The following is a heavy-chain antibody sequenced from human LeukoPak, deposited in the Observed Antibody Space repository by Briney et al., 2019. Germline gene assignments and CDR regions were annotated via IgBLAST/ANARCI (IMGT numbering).Heavy chain of an antibody. CDR1: GFTFSNHV. D-gene: IGHD3-22*01. CDR2: ISSDGNNK. CDR3: ARAPSEIGGYYPEYFRH. V-gene: IGHV3-30*04. Sequence: GGSLRLSCAASGFTFSNHVMHWVRQAPGKGLEWVAVISSDGNNKYYADSVQGRFTISRDNAKNTVSLQMNSLRAEDTGVYYCARAPSEIGGYYPEYFRHWGQGTLVTVSS. J-gene: IGHJ1*01.